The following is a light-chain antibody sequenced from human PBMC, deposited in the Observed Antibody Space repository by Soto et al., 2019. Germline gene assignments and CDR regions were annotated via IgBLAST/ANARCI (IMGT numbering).Light chain of an antibody. CDR3: QQCYSTTLT. CDR2: AAS. V-gene: IGKV1-39*01. CDR1: QSISSS. Sequence: DIQMTQSPSSLSASVGDRVTITCRASQSISSSSILYQQKPGEAPKLLIYAASSLASGVPSRFSGSGSGTEFTLTISSLEPEDFASDYCQQCYSTTLTFGQGTRLEIK. J-gene: IGKJ2*01.